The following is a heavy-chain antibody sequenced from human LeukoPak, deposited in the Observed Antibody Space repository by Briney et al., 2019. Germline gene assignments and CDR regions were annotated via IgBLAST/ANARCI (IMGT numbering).Heavy chain of an antibody. D-gene: IGHD3-22*01. V-gene: IGHV3-30-3*01. J-gene: IGHJ4*02. Sequence: GRSLRLSCAASGFTCSSYAMHWVRQAPGKGLEWVAVISYDGSNKYYADSVKGRFTISRDNSKNTLYLQMNSLRAKDTAVYYCARTTYYYDSSGYLDYWGQGTLVTVSS. CDR1: GFTCSSYA. CDR2: ISYDGSNK. CDR3: ARTTYYYDSSGYLDY.